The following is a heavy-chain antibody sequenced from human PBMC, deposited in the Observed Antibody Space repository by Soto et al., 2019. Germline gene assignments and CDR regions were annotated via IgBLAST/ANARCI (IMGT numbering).Heavy chain of an antibody. CDR3: ARGRGHDGNDRIHYYYYMDV. V-gene: IGHV4-34*01. Sequence: SETLSLTCAVYGGSFSGYYWSWIRQPPGKGLEWIGEINHSGSTNYNPSLKSRVTISVDTSKNQFSLKLSSVTAADTAVYYCARGRGHDGNDRIHYYYYMDVWGKGTTVTVSS. D-gene: IGHD1-1*01. J-gene: IGHJ6*03. CDR1: GGSFSGYY. CDR2: INHSGST.